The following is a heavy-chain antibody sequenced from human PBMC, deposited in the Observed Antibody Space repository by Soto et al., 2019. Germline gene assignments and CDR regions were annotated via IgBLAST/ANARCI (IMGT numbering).Heavy chain of an antibody. Sequence: ASVTVSCKSSGYTFSTYYMHWVRQAPGQGLEWIGIINPSGSNTTYAQNFQDRVTMTSDTSTSTGYMELSSLRSEDTAVYYCARDLLRYDILTGYFIRSTYYYYGMDVWGQGTTVTVSS. CDR2: INPSGSNT. CDR1: GYTFSTYY. D-gene: IGHD3-9*01. CDR3: ARDLLRYDILTGYFIRSTYYYYGMDV. V-gene: IGHV1-46*01. J-gene: IGHJ6*02.